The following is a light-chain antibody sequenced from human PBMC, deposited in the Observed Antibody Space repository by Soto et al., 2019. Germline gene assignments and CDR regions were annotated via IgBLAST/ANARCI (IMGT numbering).Light chain of an antibody. V-gene: IGLV2-8*01. CDR3: SSYAGSNNFLL. CDR1: SSDVGDYNF. J-gene: IGLJ3*02. Sequence: QSVLTQPASVSGSPGQSITISCTGTSSDVGDYNFVSWYQHHPGKAPKLMIYEVTKRPSGVPDRFSGSKSGNTASLTVSGLQAADEADYYCSSYAGSNNFLLFGGGTKVTVL. CDR2: EVT.